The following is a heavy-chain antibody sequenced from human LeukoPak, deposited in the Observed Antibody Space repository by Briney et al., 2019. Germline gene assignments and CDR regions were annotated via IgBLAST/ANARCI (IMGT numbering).Heavy chain of an antibody. CDR3: ARDETYYDSSGYYP. CDR1: GFTFSSYS. Sequence: PGGSLRLSCAASGFTFSSYSMNWVRQAPGKGLEWVSSISSSSSYIYYADSVKGRFTISRDNAKNSLYLQMNSLRAEDTAVYYCARDETYYDSSGYYPWGQGTLVTVSS. CDR2: ISSSSSYI. D-gene: IGHD3-22*01. V-gene: IGHV3-21*01. J-gene: IGHJ5*02.